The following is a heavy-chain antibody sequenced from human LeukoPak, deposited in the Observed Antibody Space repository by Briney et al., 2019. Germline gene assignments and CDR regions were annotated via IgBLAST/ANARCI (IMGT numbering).Heavy chain of an antibody. Sequence: SETLSLTCTVSGGSISSYYWSWIRQPPGKGLEWIGYIYYSGSTNYNPSLKSRVTISVDTSKNQFSLKLSSVTAADAAVYYCARLRNYYGSGSSPDYWGQGTLVTVSS. CDR2: IYYSGST. CDR1: GGSISSYY. V-gene: IGHV4-59*08. J-gene: IGHJ4*02. D-gene: IGHD3-10*01. CDR3: ARLRNYYGSGSSPDY.